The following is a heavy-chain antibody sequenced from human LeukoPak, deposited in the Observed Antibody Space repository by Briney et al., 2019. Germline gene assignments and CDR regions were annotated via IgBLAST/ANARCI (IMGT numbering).Heavy chain of an antibody. V-gene: IGHV3-48*01. Sequence: GGSLRLSCAASGFTFSSYAMYWVRQAPGKGLEWVSYISSSSSTIYYADSVKGRFTISRDNAKNSLYLQMNSLRAEDTAVYYCASIAYDSSGYYYVGPRDDAFDIWGQGTMVTVSS. CDR1: GFTFSSYA. CDR2: ISSSSSTI. CDR3: ASIAYDSSGYYYVGPRDDAFDI. J-gene: IGHJ3*02. D-gene: IGHD3-22*01.